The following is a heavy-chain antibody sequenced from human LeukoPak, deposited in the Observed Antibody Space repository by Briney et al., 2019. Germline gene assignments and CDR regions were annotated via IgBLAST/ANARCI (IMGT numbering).Heavy chain of an antibody. Sequence: GGSLRLSCAASAFTFSNYWMHWVRQAPGKGLVWVSRINTDGSSTNYADSVKGRFTVSRDNAKNTLYLQMNSLRAEDTAVYYCATGRGTPLGFWGQGALVTVSS. CDR2: INTDGSST. CDR3: ATGRGTPLGF. J-gene: IGHJ4*02. V-gene: IGHV3-74*01. D-gene: IGHD1-26*01. CDR1: AFTFSNYW.